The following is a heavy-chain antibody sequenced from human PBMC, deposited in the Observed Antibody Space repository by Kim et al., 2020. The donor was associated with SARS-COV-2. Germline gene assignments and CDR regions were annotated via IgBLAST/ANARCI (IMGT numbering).Heavy chain of an antibody. J-gene: IGHJ5*02. CDR2: ISYDGSNK. CDR1: GFTFSSYA. V-gene: IGHV3-30-3*01. Sequence: GGSLRLSCAASGFTFSSYAMHWVRQAPGKGLEWVAVISYDGSNKYYADSVKGRFTISRDNSKNTLYLQMNSLRAEDTAVYYCARPHSGGYYGWFDPWGQGTLVTVSS. CDR3: ARPHSGGYYGWFDP. D-gene: IGHD1-26*01.